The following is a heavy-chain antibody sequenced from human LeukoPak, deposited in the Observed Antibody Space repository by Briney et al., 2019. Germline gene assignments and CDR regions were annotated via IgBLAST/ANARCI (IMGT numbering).Heavy chain of an antibody. Sequence: QTGGPLRLSCAASGFTFDDYTMHWVRQVPGKGLEWVSLITWDGTTTYYADSVKGRFTISRDNSKNTLYLQMNSLRAEDTAVYYCVTQMPEGVNFDYWGQGTLVTVSS. V-gene: IGHV3-43*01. CDR2: ITWDGTTT. CDR1: GFTFDDYT. CDR3: VTQMPEGVNFDY. J-gene: IGHJ4*02. D-gene: IGHD1-14*01.